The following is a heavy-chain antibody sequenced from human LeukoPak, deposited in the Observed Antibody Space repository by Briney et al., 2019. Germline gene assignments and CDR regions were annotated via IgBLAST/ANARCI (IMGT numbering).Heavy chain of an antibody. V-gene: IGHV3-11*01. J-gene: IGHJ6*02. CDR1: GFTFSDYY. D-gene: IGHD3-10*01. CDR3: ASLYGSGSYYYYHYGIDV. Sequence: GGSLRLSCAASGFTFSDYYMSWIRQAPGKGLEWVSYISSSGSTIYYADSVKGRFTISRDNAKNSLYLQMNSLRAEDTAVYYCASLYGSGSYYYYHYGIDVWGQGTTVTVSS. CDR2: ISSSGSTI.